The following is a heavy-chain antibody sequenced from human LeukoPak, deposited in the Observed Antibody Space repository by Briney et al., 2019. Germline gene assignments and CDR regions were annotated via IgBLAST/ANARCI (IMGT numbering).Heavy chain of an antibody. CDR1: GYTFISYG. CDR3: ARAGYYGDYGDY. J-gene: IGHJ4*02. D-gene: IGHD4-17*01. Sequence: ASVKVSCTASGYTFISYGISWVRQAPGQGLELMGWISAYNGNTNYAQKLQGRVTMTTDTSTSTAYMELRSLRSDDTAVYYCARAGYYGDYGDYWGQGTLVTVSS. CDR2: ISAYNGNT. V-gene: IGHV1-18*04.